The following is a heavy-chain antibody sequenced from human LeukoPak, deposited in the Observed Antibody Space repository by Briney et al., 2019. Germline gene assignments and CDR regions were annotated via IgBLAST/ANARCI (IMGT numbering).Heavy chain of an antibody. CDR2: IRYDGSNK. CDR3: AKVPAAATGGFDY. CDR1: GFTSSSYG. J-gene: IGHJ4*02. D-gene: IGHD2-2*01. Sequence: GGSLRLSCAASGFTSSSYGMHWVRQAPGKGLEWVAFIRYDGSNKYYAGSVKGRFTISRDNSKNTLYLQMNSLRAEDTAVYYCAKVPAAATGGFDYWGQGTLVTVSS. V-gene: IGHV3-30*02.